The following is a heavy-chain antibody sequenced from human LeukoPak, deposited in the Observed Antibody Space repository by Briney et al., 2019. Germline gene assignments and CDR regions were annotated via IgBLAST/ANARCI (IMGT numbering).Heavy chain of an antibody. D-gene: IGHD4-23*01. CDR3: ARLNGGN. J-gene: IGHJ4*02. V-gene: IGHV4-59*08. CDR2: IDYSGST. CDR1: GDSISTYY. Sequence: SETLSLTCTVSGDSISTYYWSWIRQPPGKGLEWIGYIDYSGSTAYDPSLNGRVAVSLDASKNQFSLKLRSVTAADTAVYYCARLNGGNWGPGILVTVSS.